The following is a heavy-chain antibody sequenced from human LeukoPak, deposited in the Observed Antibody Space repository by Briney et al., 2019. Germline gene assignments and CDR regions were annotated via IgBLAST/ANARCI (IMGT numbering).Heavy chain of an antibody. CDR1: GFTFSSSE. CDR2: ISSGGGTT. Sequence: RGSLRLSCAASGFTFSSSEMNWVRQAPGKGLEWISYISSGGGTTYYADSVKGRFTISRDNSRNTLYLEMNSLRAEDTAVYYCARDYYYDSSGYWDYYFDYWGQGTLVSVSS. CDR3: ARDYYYDSSGYWDYYFDY. D-gene: IGHD3-22*01. J-gene: IGHJ4*02. V-gene: IGHV3-48*03.